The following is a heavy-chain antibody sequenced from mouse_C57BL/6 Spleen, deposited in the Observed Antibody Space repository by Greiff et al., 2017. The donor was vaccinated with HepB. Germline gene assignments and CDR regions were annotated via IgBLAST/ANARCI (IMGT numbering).Heavy chain of an antibody. Sequence: EVNVVESGEGLVKPGGSLKLSCAASGFTFSSYAMSWVRQTPEKRLEWVAYISSGGDYIYYADTVKGRFTISRDNARNTLYLQMSSLKSEDTAMYYCTSSYYSNYFDYWGQGTTLTVSS. CDR2: ISSGGDYI. J-gene: IGHJ2*01. CDR1: GFTFSSYA. V-gene: IGHV5-9-1*02. CDR3: TSSYYSNYFDY. D-gene: IGHD2-5*01.